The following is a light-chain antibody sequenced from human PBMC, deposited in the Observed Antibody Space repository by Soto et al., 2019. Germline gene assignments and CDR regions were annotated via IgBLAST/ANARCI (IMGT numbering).Light chain of an antibody. V-gene: IGKV3-20*01. Sequence: EIVLTQSPGTLSLSPGERATLSCRASQSVSSSLLAWCQHKPGQTPRLLIYGASSRATGIPDRFSGSGSGTDFTLTISRLEPEAFAVYYCQQYGRPWTFGQGTKVEIK. CDR2: GAS. CDR1: QSVSSSL. CDR3: QQYGRPWT. J-gene: IGKJ1*01.